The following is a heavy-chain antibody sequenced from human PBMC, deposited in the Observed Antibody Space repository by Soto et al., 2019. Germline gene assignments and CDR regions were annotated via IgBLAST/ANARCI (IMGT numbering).Heavy chain of an antibody. CDR1: GFTFTSSA. CDR2: IVVCNGNT. V-gene: IGHV1-58*01. D-gene: IGHD2-15*01. CDR3: AAAGRGYCSGGSCYSSSLYGMDV. Sequence: SVKVSCKASGFTFTSSAVQWVRQARGQRLEWIGWIVVCNGNTNYAQKFQERVTITRDMSTSTAYMELSSLRSEDTAVYYCAAAGRGYCSGGSCYSSSLYGMDVWGQGTTVTVSS. J-gene: IGHJ6*02.